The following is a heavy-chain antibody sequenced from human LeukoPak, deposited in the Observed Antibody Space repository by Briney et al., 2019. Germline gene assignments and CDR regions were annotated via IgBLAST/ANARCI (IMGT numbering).Heavy chain of an antibody. Sequence: SETLSLTCAVYGGSFSGYYWSWIRQPPGRGLEWIGEINYSGSTNYNPSLKSRVTISVDTSKNQFSLKLSSVTAADTAVYYCARGRPWFDPWGQGTLVTVSS. V-gene: IGHV4-34*01. J-gene: IGHJ5*02. CDR3: ARGRPWFDP. CDR1: GGSFSGYY. CDR2: INYSGST.